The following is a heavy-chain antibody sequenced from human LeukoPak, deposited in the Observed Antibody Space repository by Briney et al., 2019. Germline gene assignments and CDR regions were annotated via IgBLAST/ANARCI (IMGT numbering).Heavy chain of an antibody. CDR1: GYTFTSYG. Sequence: ASVKVSCKASGYTFTSYGISWVRQAPGQGLEWMGWISAYNGNTSYAQKLQGRVTMTTDTSTSTAYMELRSLRSDDTAVYYCAREAEVYYDFWSGYYTGRYYYYMDVWGKGTTVTVSS. J-gene: IGHJ6*03. CDR2: ISAYNGNT. V-gene: IGHV1-18*01. D-gene: IGHD3-3*01. CDR3: AREAEVYYDFWSGYYTGRYYYYMDV.